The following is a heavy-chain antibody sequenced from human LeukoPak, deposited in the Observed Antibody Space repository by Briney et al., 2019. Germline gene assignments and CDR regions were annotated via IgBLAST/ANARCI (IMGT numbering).Heavy chain of an antibody. Sequence: ASVKVSCKASGGTFSSYAISWVRQAPGQGLEWMGGITPVFNTADQAQKFQDRVTITADESTSTAYMELSSLRSEDTAVYYCARCPWQRDGQGAYYFDYWGQGTLVTVSS. D-gene: IGHD5-12*01. CDR1: GGTFSSYA. V-gene: IGHV1-69*13. J-gene: IGHJ4*02. CDR3: ARCPWQRDGQGAYYFDY. CDR2: ITPVFNTA.